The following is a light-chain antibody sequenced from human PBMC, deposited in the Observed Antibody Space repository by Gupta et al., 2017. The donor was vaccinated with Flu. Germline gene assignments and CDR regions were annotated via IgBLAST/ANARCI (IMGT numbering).Light chain of an antibody. CDR2: KAS. CDR3: QQYYSYPWA. Sequence: GDRVTITCRASQSISGWLAWYQQKPGKAPKLLIYKASSLQSGVPSRFSGSGSGTEFTLTISSLQPDDCATYYCQQYYSYPWAFGQGTKVEIK. V-gene: IGKV1-5*03. CDR1: QSISGW. J-gene: IGKJ1*01.